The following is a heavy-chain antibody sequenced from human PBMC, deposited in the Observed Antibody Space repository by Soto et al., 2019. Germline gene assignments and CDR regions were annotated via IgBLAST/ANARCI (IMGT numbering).Heavy chain of an antibody. D-gene: IGHD4-17*01. CDR3: ARDSTVTTGGEVDY. Sequence: EVQLVESGGGLVKPGGSLRLSCAASGFTFSSYSMNWVRQAPGKGLEWVSSISSRSSYIYYADSVKGRFTISRDNAKNSLYLQMNSLRAEDTAVYYCARDSTVTTGGEVDYWGQGTLVTVSS. CDR1: GFTFSSYS. CDR2: ISSRSSYI. V-gene: IGHV3-21*01. J-gene: IGHJ4*02.